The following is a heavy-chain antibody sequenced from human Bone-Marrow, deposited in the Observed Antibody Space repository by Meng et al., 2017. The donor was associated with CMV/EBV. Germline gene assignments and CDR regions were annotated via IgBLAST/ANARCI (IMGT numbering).Heavy chain of an antibody. CDR1: GYTFVGHY. CDR3: TRTWIDSFTPDFDY. CDR2: INPKSAGT. D-gene: IGHD2-2*03. J-gene: IGHJ4*02. Sequence: GQLVNSGGEAKKPGASVKVSCKTAGYTFVGHYIHWVRQAPGQGLEWMGRINPKSAGTDYVEKFQGRVTMTRDTSNTIVYMELSRLTADDTAVYYCTRTWIDSFTPDFDYWGQGSPVTVSS. V-gene: IGHV1-2*06.